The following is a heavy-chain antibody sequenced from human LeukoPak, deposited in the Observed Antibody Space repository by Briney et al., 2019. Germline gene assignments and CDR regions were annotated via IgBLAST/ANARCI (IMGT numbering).Heavy chain of an antibody. D-gene: IGHD3-16*01. CDR2: IYYSGST. V-gene: IGHV4-39*01. CDR1: GDSISSGTYY. J-gene: IGHJ4*02. CDR3: ARGGTLRTFDY. Sequence: SETLSLTCTVSGDSISSGTYYSGWIRQPPGKGLGWIGTIYYSGSTYYNPSLKSRVTISVDTSKNQFSLKLSSVTAADTAVYFCARGGTLRTFDYWGQGTLVTVSS.